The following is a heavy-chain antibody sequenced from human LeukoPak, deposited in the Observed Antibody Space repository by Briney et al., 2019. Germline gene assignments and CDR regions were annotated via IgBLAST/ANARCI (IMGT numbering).Heavy chain of an antibody. D-gene: IGHD2-2*02. J-gene: IGHJ6*03. CDR3: ARAWVVVPAAIDYYYMDV. CDR1: GGTFSSYT. V-gene: IGHV1-69*02. CDR2: IIPILGIA. Sequence: ASVKVSCKASGGTFSSYTISRVRQAPGQGLEWMVRIIPILGIANYAQKFQGRVTITADKSTSTAYMELSSLRSEDTAVYYCARAWVVVPAAIDYYYMDVWGKGTTVTVSS.